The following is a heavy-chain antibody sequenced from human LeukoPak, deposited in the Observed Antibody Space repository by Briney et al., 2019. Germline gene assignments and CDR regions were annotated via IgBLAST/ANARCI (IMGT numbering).Heavy chain of an antibody. Sequence: ASVKVSCKASGGTFSSYAISWVRQAPGRGLEWMGGIIPIFGTANYAQKFQGRVTITADESTSTAYMELSSLRSEDTAVYYCAREARIAAAGPPDWFDPWGQGTLVTVSS. D-gene: IGHD6-13*01. V-gene: IGHV1-69*13. CDR1: GGTFSSYA. J-gene: IGHJ5*02. CDR3: AREARIAAAGPPDWFDP. CDR2: IIPIFGTA.